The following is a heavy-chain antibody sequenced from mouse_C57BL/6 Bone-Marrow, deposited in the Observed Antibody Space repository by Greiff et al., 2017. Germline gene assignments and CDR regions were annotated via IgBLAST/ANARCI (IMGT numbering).Heavy chain of an antibody. J-gene: IGHJ3*01. CDR3: ARVYYGSSYAAY. V-gene: IGHV8-12*01. CDR1: GFSLSTSGMG. D-gene: IGHD1-1*01. Sequence: VKLVESGPGILQSSQTISLTCSFSGFSLSTSGMGVSWIRQPSGKGLEWLAHIYWDDDKRYNPSLKSRLTISKDTSRNQVFLKITSVDTADTATYYCARVYYGSSYAAYWGQGTLVTVSA. CDR2: IYWDDDK.